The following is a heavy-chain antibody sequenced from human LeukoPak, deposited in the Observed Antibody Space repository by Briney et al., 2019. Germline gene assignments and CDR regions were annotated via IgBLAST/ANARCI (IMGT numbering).Heavy chain of an antibody. CDR3: ARAPGVRYYYYMDV. J-gene: IGHJ6*03. V-gene: IGHV3-48*01. CDR1: EFSVGSNY. D-gene: IGHD2-8*01. CDR2: IDTGTSTI. Sequence: GGSLRLSCAASEFSVGSNYMTWVRQAPGKGLEWVSYIDTGTSTIYYADSVKGRFTISKDNAKNSLYLQMNSLRAEDTALYYCARAPGVRYYYYMDVWGKGTTVTVSS.